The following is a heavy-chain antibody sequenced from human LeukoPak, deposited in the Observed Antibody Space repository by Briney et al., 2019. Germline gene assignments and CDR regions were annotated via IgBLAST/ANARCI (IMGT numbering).Heavy chain of an antibody. V-gene: IGHV4-61*02. J-gene: IGHJ4*02. D-gene: IGHD5-18*01. CDR3: ARELDTAMVKYYFDY. CDR2: IYTSGST. CDR1: GGSISSGSYY. Sequence: PSQTLSLTCTVSGGSISSGSYYWSWIRQPAGKGLEWIGRIYTSGSTNYNPSLKSRVTISVDTSKNQFSLKLSSVTAADTAVYYSARELDTAMVKYYFDYCSQGTLVTVSS.